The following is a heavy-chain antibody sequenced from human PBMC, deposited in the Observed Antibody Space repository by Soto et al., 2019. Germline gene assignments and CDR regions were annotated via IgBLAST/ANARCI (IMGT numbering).Heavy chain of an antibody. Sequence: GGSLRLSCAASGFTFSSYAMHWVRQAPGKGLEWVAVISYDGSNKYYADSVKGRFTISRDNSKNTLYLQMNSLRAEDTAVYYCARDFEMATISGNAFDIWGQGTMVTVSS. J-gene: IGHJ3*02. CDR1: GFTFSSYA. D-gene: IGHD5-12*01. CDR2: ISYDGSNK. CDR3: ARDFEMATISGNAFDI. V-gene: IGHV3-30-3*01.